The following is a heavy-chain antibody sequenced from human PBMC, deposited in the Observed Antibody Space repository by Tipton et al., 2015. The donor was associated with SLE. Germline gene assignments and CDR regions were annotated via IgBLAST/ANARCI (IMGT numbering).Heavy chain of an antibody. V-gene: IGHV4-59*01. D-gene: IGHD3-10*01. CDR2: IYYSGST. Sequence: LRLSCTVSGGSISSYYWSWIRQPPGKGLEWIGYIYYSGSTNYNPSFKSRVTISVDTSKNQFSLKLSSVAAADTAVYYCARDQGWFGEPYDAFDIWGQGTMVTVSS. J-gene: IGHJ3*02. CDR3: ARDQGWFGEPYDAFDI. CDR1: GGSISSYY.